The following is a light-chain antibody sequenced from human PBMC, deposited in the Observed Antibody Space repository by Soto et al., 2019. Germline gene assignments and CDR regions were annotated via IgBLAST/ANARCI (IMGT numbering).Light chain of an antibody. CDR2: NVS. V-gene: IGLV2-14*01. CDR1: SNDVGGYNH. Sequence: QSALTQPASVSGSPGQSITISCTGTSNDVGGYNHVSWYQQSPGKVPKLLIYNVSNRPSGVSNRFSGSKSGNTASLTISGLQAEDEADYYCSSYTSSSTLFGGGTKLTVL. J-gene: IGLJ2*01. CDR3: SSYTSSSTL.